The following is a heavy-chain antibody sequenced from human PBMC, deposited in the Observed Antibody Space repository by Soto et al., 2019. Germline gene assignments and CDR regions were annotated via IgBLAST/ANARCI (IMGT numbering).Heavy chain of an antibody. V-gene: IGHV1-69*13. CDR3: ARARTVSTTRYYYYGMHV. CDR2: IIPIFGTA. Sequence: GASVKVSCKASGGTFSSYAISWVRQAPGQGLEWMGGIIPIFGTANYAQKFQGRVTITADESTSTAYMELSSLRSEDTAVYYCARARTVSTTRYYYYGMHVWGQGTKVTVS. D-gene: IGHD4-17*01. CDR1: GGTFSSYA. J-gene: IGHJ6*02.